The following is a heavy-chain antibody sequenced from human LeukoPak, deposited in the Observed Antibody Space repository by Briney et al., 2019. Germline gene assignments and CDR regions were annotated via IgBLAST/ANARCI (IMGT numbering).Heavy chain of an antibody. D-gene: IGHD2-15*01. CDR2: ISGSGGST. CDR1: GFTFYNYA. Sequence: GGSLRLSCAASGFTFYNYAMNWVRQSPGKGLEWVSAISGSGGSTYYADSVKGRFTISRDNSKNTMYLQMNSLRAEDTAVYYCAKESHCSGGTCYGGFDPWGQGTLVTVSS. CDR3: AKESHCSGGTCYGGFDP. V-gene: IGHV3-23*01. J-gene: IGHJ5*02.